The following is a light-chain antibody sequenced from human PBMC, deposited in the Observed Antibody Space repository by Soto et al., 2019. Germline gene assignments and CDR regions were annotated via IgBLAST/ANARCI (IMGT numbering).Light chain of an antibody. J-gene: IGKJ5*01. CDR2: GAS. V-gene: IGKV3-15*01. CDR1: HSVNSH. CDR3: QQYKNWPL. Sequence: MMMTQSPASLSVSPGERVTLSCRTSHSVNSHVAWYQQKPGQAPRLLLYGASTRATGIPVRFSGSGFGTEFTLTISSLQSEDFAVYYCQQYKNWPLFGQGTQLEIK.